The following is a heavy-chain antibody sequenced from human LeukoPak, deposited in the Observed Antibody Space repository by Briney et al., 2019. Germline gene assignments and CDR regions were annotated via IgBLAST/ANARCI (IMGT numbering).Heavy chain of an antibody. Sequence: ETLSLTCTVSGVSISSSSYYWGWVRQAPGKGLEWVSAISGSGGSTYYADSVKGRFTISRDNSKNTLYLQMNSLRAEDTAVYYCAKAQGAARPNYYYMDVWGKGTTVTVSS. CDR2: ISGSGGST. CDR3: AKAQGAARPNYYYMDV. J-gene: IGHJ6*03. CDR1: GVSISSSSYY. V-gene: IGHV3-23*01. D-gene: IGHD6-6*01.